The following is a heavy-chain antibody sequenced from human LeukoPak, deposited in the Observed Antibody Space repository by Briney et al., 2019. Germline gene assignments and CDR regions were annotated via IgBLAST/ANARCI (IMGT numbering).Heavy chain of an antibody. D-gene: IGHD5-18*01. CDR3: ARGQSRIQLWSTASY. CDR2: INPNSGGT. CDR1: VYTFTGYY. J-gene: IGHJ4*02. V-gene: IGHV1-2*02. Sequence: GASVKVSRKASVYTFTGYYMHWVRQAPAQGLDGMGWINPNSGGTNYAHKFQGRVTMTRDTSINKAYLELSRLRSDDTPVYRCARGQSRIQLWSTASYWGQGTLVTVSS.